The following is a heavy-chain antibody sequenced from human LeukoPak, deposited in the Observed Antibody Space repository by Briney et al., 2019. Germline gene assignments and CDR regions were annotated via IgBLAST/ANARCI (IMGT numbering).Heavy chain of an antibody. V-gene: IGHV3-23*01. CDR3: AKGREGYSSTLMDY. CDR2: MSGSGGST. Sequence: GGSLRLSCAASGFTFSSYAMSWVRQAPGKGLECVSAMSGSGGSTYYADSVKGRFTISRDNTKNTLYLQMNSLRAEDTAVYYCAKGREGYSSTLMDYWGQGTLVTVSS. CDR1: GFTFSSYA. J-gene: IGHJ4*02. D-gene: IGHD6-13*01.